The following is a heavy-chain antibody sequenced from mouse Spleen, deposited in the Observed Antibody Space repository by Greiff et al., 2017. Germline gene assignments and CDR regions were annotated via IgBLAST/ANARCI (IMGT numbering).Heavy chain of an antibody. D-gene: IGHD2-2*01. CDR1: GFTFSNYW. Sequence: EVQRVESGGGLVQPGGSMKLSCVASGFTFSNYWMNWVRQSPEKGLEWVAQIRLKSDNYATHYAESVKGRFTISRDDSKSSVYLQMNNLRAEDTGIYYCTVNRLRRSFDYWGQGTTLTVSS. V-gene: IGHV6-3*01. J-gene: IGHJ2*01. CDR2: IRLKSDNYAT. CDR3: TVNRLRRSFDY.